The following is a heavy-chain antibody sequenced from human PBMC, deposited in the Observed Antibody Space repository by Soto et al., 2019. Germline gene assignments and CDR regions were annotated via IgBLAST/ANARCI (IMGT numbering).Heavy chain of an antibody. D-gene: IGHD2-15*01. J-gene: IGHJ4*02. CDR3: ARGPVVYLNYFES. CDR1: GGTFRNYP. CDR2: IFPLTDIP. Sequence: QVQLVQSGAEVKKPGSSVKVSCKASGGTFRNYPINWVRQAPGQGLEWMGSIFPLTDIPDYAQNFQARLTISADKSTSTAYMELSSLTSDDTAIYFCARGPVVYLNYFESWGQGTLVTVSS. V-gene: IGHV1-69*02.